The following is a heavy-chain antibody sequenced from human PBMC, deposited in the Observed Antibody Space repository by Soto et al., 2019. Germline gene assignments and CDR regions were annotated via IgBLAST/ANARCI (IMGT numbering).Heavy chain of an antibody. CDR2: IWYDGSNK. J-gene: IGHJ2*01. V-gene: IGHV3-33*01. Sequence: QVELVESGGGVVQPGRSLRLSCAASGFTFRKYGMHWVRQAPGKGLEWVAVIWYDGSNKYYADSVKGRFTISRDNSKSTLHLQMNSMRAEDMAVYYCTRDVSSRYFDLWGRGSLVTVTS. CDR1: GFTFRKYG. CDR3: TRDVSSRYFDL.